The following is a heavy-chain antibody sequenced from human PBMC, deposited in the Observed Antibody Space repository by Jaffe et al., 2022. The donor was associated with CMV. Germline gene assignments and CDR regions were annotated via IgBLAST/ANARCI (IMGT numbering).Heavy chain of an antibody. V-gene: IGHV3-53*02. D-gene: IGHD1-26*01. Sequence: EVQLVETGGGLIQPGGSLRLSCAASGFTVSSNYMSWVRQAPGKGLEWVSVIYSGGSTYYADSVKGRFTISRDNSKNTLYLQMNSLRAEDTAVYYCASAGYSGSYYYFQHWGQGTLVTVSS. J-gene: IGHJ1*01. CDR2: IYSGGST. CDR3: ASAGYSGSYYYFQH. CDR1: GFTVSSNY.